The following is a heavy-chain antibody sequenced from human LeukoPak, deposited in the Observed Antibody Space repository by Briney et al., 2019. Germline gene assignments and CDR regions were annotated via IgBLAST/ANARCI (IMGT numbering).Heavy chain of an antibody. CDR2: INHSGST. J-gene: IGHJ4*02. CDR3: ANREGSLYSSSADY. Sequence: SETLSLTCAVYGGSFSGYYWSWIRQPPGKGLEWIGEINHSGSTNYNPSLKSRVTISVDTSKNQFSLKLSSVTAADTAVYYCANREGSLYSSSADYWGQGTLVTVSS. D-gene: IGHD6-6*01. CDR1: GGSFSGYY. V-gene: IGHV4-34*01.